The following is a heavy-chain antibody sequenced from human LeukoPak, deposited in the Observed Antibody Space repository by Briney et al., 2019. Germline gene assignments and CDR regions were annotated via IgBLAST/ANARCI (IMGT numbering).Heavy chain of an antibody. D-gene: IGHD3-10*01. Sequence: PGGSLRLSCLTPGFTFRDYGLGWVRQAPGMGLEWVSFIRSRIYGGAPEYAASVRGRFSVSRDDSESIAYLQMNNLKSEDTAVYYCARGQTVSGAKYYFDFWSLGTLVTVSS. J-gene: IGHJ4*02. V-gene: IGHV3-49*04. CDR3: ARGQTVSGAKYYFDF. CDR2: IRSRIYGGAP. CDR1: GFTFRDYG.